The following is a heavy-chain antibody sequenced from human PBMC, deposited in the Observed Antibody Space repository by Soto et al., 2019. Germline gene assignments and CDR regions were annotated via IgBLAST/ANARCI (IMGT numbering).Heavy chain of an antibody. Sequence: AKVSCKASGERIHSKYRRWVQQANGQGLEWMGILNPSGGSTSYAQKFPGRVTMTRDTSTSTVYMELSSLRSEDTAVYYCARHPQVGATPPNFDDWGQGTFVSGSS. CDR2: LNPSGGST. CDR1: GERIHSKY. CDR3: ARHPQVGATPPNFDD. V-gene: IGHV1-46*02. J-gene: IGHJ4*02. D-gene: IGHD1-26*01.